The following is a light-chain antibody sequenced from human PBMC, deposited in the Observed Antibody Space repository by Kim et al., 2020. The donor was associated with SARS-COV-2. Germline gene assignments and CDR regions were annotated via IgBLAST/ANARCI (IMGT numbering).Light chain of an antibody. V-gene: IGKV3-15*01. Sequence: SLSPGERATRSCMASQSISSSLAWYQQKPGQAPRVLIYGASARATGIPARFSGSGSGTEFTLTISNLQSEDFAVYYCQQYAYWRAFGQGTRLEIK. CDR2: GAS. J-gene: IGKJ5*01. CDR1: QSISSS. CDR3: QQYAYWRA.